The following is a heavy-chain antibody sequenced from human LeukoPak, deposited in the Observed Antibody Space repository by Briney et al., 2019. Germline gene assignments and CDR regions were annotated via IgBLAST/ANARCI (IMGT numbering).Heavy chain of an antibody. V-gene: IGHV3-23*01. D-gene: IGHD3-22*01. CDR1: GFTFSSYG. Sequence: PGGTLRLSCAASGFTFSSYGMSWVRQAPGKGLEWVSAISGSGGSTYYADSVKGRFTISRDNAKNSLYLEMNSLRAEDTAVYYCARESQSAYYFDSSGYEDAFDIWGQGTMVTVSS. J-gene: IGHJ3*02. CDR3: ARESQSAYYFDSSGYEDAFDI. CDR2: ISGSGGST.